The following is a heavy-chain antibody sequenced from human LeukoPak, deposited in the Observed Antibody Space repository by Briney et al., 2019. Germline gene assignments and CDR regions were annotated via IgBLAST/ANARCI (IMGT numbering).Heavy chain of an antibody. Sequence: AASVKVSCKASGDTFPSYYMHWVRQAPGQGLECMGIINPSGTSTSYAQKFQGRVTMPRDISTSTVYMELSSLRSEDTAVYYCARGRHYYDSSDYYYEGDAFDIWGQGTMVTVSS. CDR1: GDTFPSYY. D-gene: IGHD3-22*01. CDR2: INPSGTST. CDR3: ARGRHYYDSSDYYYEGDAFDI. V-gene: IGHV1-46*01. J-gene: IGHJ3*02.